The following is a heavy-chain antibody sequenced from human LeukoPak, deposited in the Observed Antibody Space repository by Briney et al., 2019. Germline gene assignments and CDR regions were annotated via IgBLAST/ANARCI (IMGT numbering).Heavy chain of an antibody. CDR3: ARNRKTDYGDYLAPDY. V-gene: IGHV3-66*01. J-gene: IGHJ4*02. D-gene: IGHD4-17*01. Sequence: GGSLRLSCAASGFTVSSNYMSWVRQPPGKGLEWVSIIYSGGSTYYADSVKGRFTISRDNSKNTLYLQMNSLRVEDTAMYYCARNRKTDYGDYLAPDYWGQGTLVTVSP. CDR2: IYSGGST. CDR1: GFTVSSNY.